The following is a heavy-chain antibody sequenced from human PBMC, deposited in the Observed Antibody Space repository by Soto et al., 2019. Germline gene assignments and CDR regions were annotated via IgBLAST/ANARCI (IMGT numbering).Heavy chain of an antibody. CDR2: IYYSGST. Sequence: LSLTCTVSGGSISSGDYYWSWIRQPPGKGLEWIGYIYYSGSTYYNPSLKSRVTISVDTSKNQFSLKLSSVTAADTAVYYCARVGSMVDWFDPWGQGTLVTVSS. D-gene: IGHD2-15*01. CDR1: GGSISSGDYY. CDR3: ARVGSMVDWFDP. J-gene: IGHJ5*02. V-gene: IGHV4-30-4*01.